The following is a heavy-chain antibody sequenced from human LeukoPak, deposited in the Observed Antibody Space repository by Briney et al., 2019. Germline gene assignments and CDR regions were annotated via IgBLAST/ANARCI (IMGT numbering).Heavy chain of an antibody. CDR3: AKELRPNDY. J-gene: IGHJ4*02. Sequence: GGSLRLSCAASGITLSNSAMSWVRQAPGKGLEWVSAISRSGDRTFYADSVKGRFTISRDSSIDTLFLQMNSLRAEDPAVYFCAKELRPNDYWGQGTLVTVSS. CDR1: GITLSNSA. V-gene: IGHV3-23*01. CDR2: ISRSGDRT. D-gene: IGHD2-15*01.